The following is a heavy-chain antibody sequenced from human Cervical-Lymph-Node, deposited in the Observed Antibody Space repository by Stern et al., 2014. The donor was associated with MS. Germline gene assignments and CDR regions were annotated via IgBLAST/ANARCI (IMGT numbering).Heavy chain of an antibody. D-gene: IGHD6-6*01. CDR3: TREMAARRFDP. J-gene: IGHJ5*02. Sequence: DQLVESGGGLVQPGGSLRLSCAASGISVSSNYMKWVRQAPGQGLEWVSRFYPEITTNNADSLCGRLSVTRDNSDPTAHFKMMSLTPEDAAVYYCTREMAARRFDPWGQGTLVVVSS. V-gene: IGHV3-66*01. CDR1: GISVSSNY. CDR2: FYPEITT.